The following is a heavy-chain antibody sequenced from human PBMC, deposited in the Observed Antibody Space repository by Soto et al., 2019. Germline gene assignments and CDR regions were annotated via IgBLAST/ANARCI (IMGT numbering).Heavy chain of an antibody. CDR2: IYYSGST. J-gene: IGHJ4*02. CDR1: GGSISSYY. V-gene: IGHV4-59*01. Sequence: KASETLSLTCTVSGGSISSYYWSWIRQPPGKGLEWIGYIYYSGSTNYNPSLKSRVTISVDTSKNQFSLKLSSVTAADTAVYYCARYYDSSGYYDYWGQGTLVTVSS. CDR3: ARYYDSSGYYDY. D-gene: IGHD3-22*01.